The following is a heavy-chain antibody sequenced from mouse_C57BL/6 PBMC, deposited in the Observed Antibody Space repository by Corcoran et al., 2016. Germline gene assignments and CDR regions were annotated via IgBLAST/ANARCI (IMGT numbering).Heavy chain of an antibody. D-gene: IGHD2-3*01. J-gene: IGHJ4*01. Sequence: QVQLQQSGPELVKPGASVKISCKASGYTFTDYYINWVKQRPGQGLEWIGWIFPGSGSTYYNEKFKGKATLTVDKSSRTAYMLLSSLTSEDSAVYFCARYLDVYYPYYYAMDYWGQGTSVTVSP. V-gene: IGHV1-75*01. CDR1: GYTFTDYY. CDR3: ARYLDVYYPYYYAMDY. CDR2: IFPGSGST.